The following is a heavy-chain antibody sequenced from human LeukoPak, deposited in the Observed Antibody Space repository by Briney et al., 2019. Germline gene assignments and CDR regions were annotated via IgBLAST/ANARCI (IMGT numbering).Heavy chain of an antibody. CDR3: AREESIEYSSSYFVY. J-gene: IGHJ4*02. V-gene: IGHV3-21*01. CDR2: ISSSSSYI. CDR1: GFTFSSYS. Sequence: GGSLRLSCAASGFTFSSYSMHWVRQAPGKGLEWVSSISSSSSYIYYADSVKGRFTISRDNAKNSLYLQMNSLRAEDTAVYYCAREESIEYSSSYFVYWGQGTLVTVSS. D-gene: IGHD6-6*01.